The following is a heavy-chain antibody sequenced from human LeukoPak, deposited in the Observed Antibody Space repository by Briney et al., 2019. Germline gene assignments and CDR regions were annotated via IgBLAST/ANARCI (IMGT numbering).Heavy chain of an antibody. J-gene: IGHJ3*02. Sequence: GGSLRLSCTASGFNLSYYSMSWVRQAPGKGLEWVANIKQDGSDKHYVDSVKGRFTISRDNSKNTLYLQMNSLRAEDTAVYYCAKGGDMDAFDIWGQGTMVTVSS. CDR1: GFNLSYYS. V-gene: IGHV3-7*03. D-gene: IGHD2-21*01. CDR3: AKGGDMDAFDI. CDR2: IKQDGSDK.